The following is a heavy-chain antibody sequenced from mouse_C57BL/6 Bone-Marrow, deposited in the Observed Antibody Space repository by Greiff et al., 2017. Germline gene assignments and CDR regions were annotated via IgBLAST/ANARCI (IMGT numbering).Heavy chain of an antibody. CDR2: IDPSDSYT. CDR1: GYTFTSYW. D-gene: IGHD1-2*01. V-gene: IGHV1-50*01. Sequence: QVQLQQPGAELVKPGASVKLSCKASGYTFTSYWMQWVKQRPGQGLEWIGEIDPSDSYTNYNQKFKGKATLTVDTSSSTAYMELSSLTSEDSAVYYCAREEITTADYWCQGKSLTVSS. J-gene: IGHJ2*03. CDR3: AREEITTADY.